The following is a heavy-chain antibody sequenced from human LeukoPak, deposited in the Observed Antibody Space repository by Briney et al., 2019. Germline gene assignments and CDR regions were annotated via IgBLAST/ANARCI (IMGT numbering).Heavy chain of an antibody. D-gene: IGHD3-16*02. CDR3: ARGPHDYVWGSYRYQHALDM. Sequence: SETLSLTCAVYGGSFSGYYWSWIRQPPGEGLEWIVEINHSGSTNYNPSLKTRVTISVDTSKDQFSLKLSSVTAADTAVYYYARGPHDYVWGSYRYQHALDMWGQGTMVTVSS. CDR1: GGSFSGYY. J-gene: IGHJ3*02. V-gene: IGHV4-34*01. CDR2: INHSGST.